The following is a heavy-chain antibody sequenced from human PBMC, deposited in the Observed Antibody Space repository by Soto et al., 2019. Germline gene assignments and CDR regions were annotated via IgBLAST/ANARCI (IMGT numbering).Heavy chain of an antibody. D-gene: IGHD6-19*01. Sequence: EVQLVESGGGLVKPGGSLRLSCAASGFTFSSYSMNWVRQAPGKGLEWVSSISSSSSYIYYADSVKGRFTISRDNAKNSLYLQMNRLRAEDTAVYYCASVSGSSRMYYFDYWGQGTLVTVSS. V-gene: IGHV3-21*01. CDR1: GFTFSSYS. CDR2: ISSSSSYI. CDR3: ASVSGSSRMYYFDY. J-gene: IGHJ4*02.